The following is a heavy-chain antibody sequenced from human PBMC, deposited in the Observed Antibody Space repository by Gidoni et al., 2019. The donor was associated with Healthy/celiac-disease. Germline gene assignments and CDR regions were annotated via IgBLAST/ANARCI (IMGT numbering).Heavy chain of an antibody. D-gene: IGHD2-2*02. CDR3: ARWDLGYCSSTSCYKTHYYGIDV. CDR1: GGSISSSNR. CDR2: IYHSGST. V-gene: IGHV4-4*02. Sequence: QVQLQESGPGLVKPSGTLSLTCAVSGGSISSSNRWRWVRQPPGKGLEWIGEIYHSGSTNYNPSLKSRVTISVDKSKNQFSLKLSSVTAADTAVYYCARWDLGYCSSTSCYKTHYYGIDVWGQGTTVTVSS. J-gene: IGHJ6*02.